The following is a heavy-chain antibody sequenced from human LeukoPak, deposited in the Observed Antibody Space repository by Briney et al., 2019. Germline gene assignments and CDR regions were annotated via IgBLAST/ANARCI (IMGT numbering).Heavy chain of an antibody. V-gene: IGHV3-21*01. D-gene: IGHD7-27*01. J-gene: IGHJ4*02. Sequence: PGGSLRLSCAASGFTFSSYSMNWVRQAPGKGLEWVSSISSSSSYIYYADSVKGRFTISRDNAKNSLYLQMNSLGAEDTAVYYCARVSDWGTSGDYWGQGTLVTVSS. CDR2: ISSSSSYI. CDR3: ARVSDWGTSGDY. CDR1: GFTFSSYS.